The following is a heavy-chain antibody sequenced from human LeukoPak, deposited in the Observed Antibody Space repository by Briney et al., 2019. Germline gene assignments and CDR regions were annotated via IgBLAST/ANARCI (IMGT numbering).Heavy chain of an antibody. J-gene: IGHJ5*02. CDR3: AGDGSYGSGSPGFDP. D-gene: IGHD3-10*01. V-gene: IGHV4-30-4*01. CDR2: IYYSGST. CDR1: GGPISSGDYY. Sequence: PSQTLSLTCTVSGGPISSGDYYWSWIRQPPGKGLEWIGYIYYSGSTYYNPSLKSRVTISVDTSKNQFSLKLSSVTAADTAVYYCAGDGSYGSGSPGFDPWGQGTLVTVSS.